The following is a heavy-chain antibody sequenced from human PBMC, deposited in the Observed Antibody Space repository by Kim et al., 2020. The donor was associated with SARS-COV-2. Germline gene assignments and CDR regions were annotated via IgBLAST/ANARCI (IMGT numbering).Heavy chain of an antibody. CDR2: ISYSGSP. D-gene: IGHD2-21*02. V-gene: IGHV4-59*01. CDR1: GGSISSYY. CDR3: ARGGNCGGDCYSRPYWFDP. Sequence: SETLSLTCTVSGGSISSYYWNWVRQPPGKGLEWIGYISYSGSPNYNPSLKSRLTISADMSKNQLSLKLSSATAADTAVYYCARGGNCGGDCYSRPYWFDPWGQGTLVTVSS. J-gene: IGHJ5*02.